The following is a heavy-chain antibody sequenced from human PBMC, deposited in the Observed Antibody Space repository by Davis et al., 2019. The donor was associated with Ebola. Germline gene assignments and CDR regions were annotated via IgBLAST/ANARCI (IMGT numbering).Heavy chain of an antibody. CDR3: AKDTSNIWFDV. Sequence: GESLKISCEGSGFTFNSYGMSWVRQAPGKGLEWVSAITGTGGNTYNADSVKGRFTISRDNTKNSLYLQMNGLRVEDTAIYYCAKDTSNIWFDVWGQGTMVTVSS. CDR2: ITGTGGNT. J-gene: IGHJ3*01. D-gene: IGHD1-26*01. CDR1: GFTFNSYG. V-gene: IGHV3-23*01.